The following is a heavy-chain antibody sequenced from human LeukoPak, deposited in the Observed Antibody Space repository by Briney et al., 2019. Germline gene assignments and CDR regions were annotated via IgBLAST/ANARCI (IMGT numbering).Heavy chain of an antibody. D-gene: IGHD6-13*01. CDR3: ARSLPYGTTWYGRSDF. J-gene: IGHJ4*02. CDR2: IRQDGDTK. Sequence: GGSLRLSCAASGFPFNAYWMTWVRQAPGKGLEWVANIRQDGDTKYYVDSVKGRFTISRDNAMNSLYLQMNSLRAEDTTIYYCARSLPYGTTWYGRSDFWGQGTLVTVSS. CDR1: GFPFNAYW. V-gene: IGHV3-7*03.